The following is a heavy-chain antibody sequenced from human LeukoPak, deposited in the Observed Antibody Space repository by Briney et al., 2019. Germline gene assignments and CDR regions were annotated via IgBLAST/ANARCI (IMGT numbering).Heavy chain of an antibody. CDR2: IYNSGTI. V-gene: IGHV4-59*11. D-gene: IGHD3-10*01. CDR3: ARGVRYYYGSGSYYTPFDY. Sequence: SETLSLTCAVSGGSISSHYWNWIRQPPGKGLEWIGYIYNSGTIKYNPSLESRVTISVDTSKNDFSLKLTSVTAADTAVYYCARGVRYYYGSGSYYTPFDYWGQGTLVTVSS. J-gene: IGHJ4*02. CDR1: GGSISSHY.